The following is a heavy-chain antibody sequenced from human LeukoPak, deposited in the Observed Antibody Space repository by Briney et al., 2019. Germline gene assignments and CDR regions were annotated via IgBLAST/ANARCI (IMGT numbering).Heavy chain of an antibody. V-gene: IGHV3-74*01. J-gene: IGHJ4*02. D-gene: IGHD1-26*01. Sequence: PGGSLRLSCAASGSTFSSYWMHWVRQAPGKGLVWVSRINSDGGTTTYADSVKGRFTISRDNAKSTLYLQMNSLRIEDTAVYYCAISRYSGTSLDYWGQGSLVTVPS. CDR2: INSDGGTT. CDR3: AISRYSGTSLDY. CDR1: GSTFSSYW.